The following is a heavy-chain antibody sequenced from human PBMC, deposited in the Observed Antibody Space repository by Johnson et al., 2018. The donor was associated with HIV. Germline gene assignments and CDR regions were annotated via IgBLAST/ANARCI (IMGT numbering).Heavy chain of an antibody. CDR2: IKQDGSEK. Sequence: VQLVESGGGLVQPGGSLRLSCAASDFTVGSIYMSWVRQAPGKGLEWVANIKQDGSEKYYVDSVKGRFTISRDNSKNTLYLQMNILRAEDTAVYYCARGKGASVGLDAFDIWGQGTMVTVSS. CDR3: ARGKGASVGLDAFDI. CDR1: DFTVGSIY. J-gene: IGHJ3*02. V-gene: IGHV3-7*01. D-gene: IGHD2-2*01.